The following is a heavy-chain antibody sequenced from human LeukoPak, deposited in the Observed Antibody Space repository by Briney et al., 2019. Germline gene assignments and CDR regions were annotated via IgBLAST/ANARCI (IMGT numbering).Heavy chain of an antibody. D-gene: IGHD6-13*01. CDR3: AKDPGIAAAGISYFDY. J-gene: IGHJ4*02. V-gene: IGHV3-30*18. CDR2: ISYDGSNK. CDR1: GFTFSSYG. Sequence: PGGSLRLSCAASGFTFSSYGMHWVRQAPGKGLEWVAVISYDGSNKYYADSVKGRFTISRDNSKNTLYLQMNSLRAEDTAVYYCAKDPGIAAAGISYFDYWGQGTLVTVSS.